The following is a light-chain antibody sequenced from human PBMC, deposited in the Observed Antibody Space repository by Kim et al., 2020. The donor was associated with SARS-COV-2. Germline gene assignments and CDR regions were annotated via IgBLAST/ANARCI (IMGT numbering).Light chain of an antibody. V-gene: IGKV1-5*03. Sequence: SASVGDRVTITCRARQSISSWLAWYQQKPGKAPKLLIYKASSLESGVPSRCSGGGSGTEFTLTISSLQPDDFATYYCQQYNSYPYTFGQGTKLEI. CDR2: KAS. J-gene: IGKJ2*01. CDR1: QSISSW. CDR3: QQYNSYPYT.